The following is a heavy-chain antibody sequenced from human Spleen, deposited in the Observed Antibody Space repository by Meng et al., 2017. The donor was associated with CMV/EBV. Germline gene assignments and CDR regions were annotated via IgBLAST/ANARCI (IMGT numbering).Heavy chain of an antibody. CDR2: INGDGSST. CDR3: ARDRDGLGY. CDR1: GFTFGNYW. J-gene: IGHJ4*02. D-gene: IGHD5-24*01. V-gene: IGHV3-74*01. Sequence: GESLKISCAASGFTFGNYWMHWVRQAPGKGLVWVSRINGDGSSTSYADSVKGRFTISRDNAKNTLHLQMNSLRAEDTAVYYCARDRDGLGYWGQGTLVPSPQ.